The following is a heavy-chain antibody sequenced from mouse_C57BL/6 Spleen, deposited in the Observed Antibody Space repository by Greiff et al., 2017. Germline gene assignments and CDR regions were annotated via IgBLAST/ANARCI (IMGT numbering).Heavy chain of an antibody. V-gene: IGHV5-12*01. CDR1: GFTFSDYY. Sequence: EVKLVESGGGLVQPGGSLKLSCAASGFTFSDYYMYWVRQTPEKRLEWVAYISNGGGSTYYPDTVKGRFTISRDNAKNTLYLQMSRLKSEDTAMYYCARQGYGPAWFAYWGQGTLVTVSA. CDR2: ISNGGGST. CDR3: ARQGYGPAWFAY. D-gene: IGHD1-1*02. J-gene: IGHJ3*01.